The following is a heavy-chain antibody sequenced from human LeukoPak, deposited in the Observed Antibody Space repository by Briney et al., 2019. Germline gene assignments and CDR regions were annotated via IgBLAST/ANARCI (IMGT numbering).Heavy chain of an antibody. CDR3: ARDHSYCSSTSCPYFDY. CDR2: IYTSGST. J-gene: IGHJ4*02. D-gene: IGHD2-2*01. Sequence: SETLSLTCAVSGGSISSYYWSWIRQPPGKGLEWIGRIYTSGSTNYNPSLKSRVTMSVDTSKNQFSLKLSSVTAADTAVYYCARDHSYCSSTSCPYFDYWGQGTLVTVSS. CDR1: GGSISSYY. V-gene: IGHV4-4*07.